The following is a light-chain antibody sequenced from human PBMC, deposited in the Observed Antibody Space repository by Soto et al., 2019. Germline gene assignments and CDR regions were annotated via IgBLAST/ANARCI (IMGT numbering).Light chain of an antibody. V-gene: IGKV3-11*01. J-gene: IGKJ4*01. CDR2: DTS. Sequence: EIVLTQSPATLSLSPGERATLSCRASQSVRSYLAWYQQKPGQAPRLLIYDTSNRATGIPARFSGSGSGTDFTLTIISLEPEDFVIYYCQQRSNLPLTFGGGTKVDIK. CDR3: QQRSNLPLT. CDR1: QSVRSY.